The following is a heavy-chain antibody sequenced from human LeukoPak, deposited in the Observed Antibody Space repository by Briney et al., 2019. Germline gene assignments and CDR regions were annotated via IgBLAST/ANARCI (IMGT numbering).Heavy chain of an antibody. Sequence: PRGSLRLSCATSGFIFSTYEMNWVRQAPGKGLEWVAHISRSGTALYYADSVKGRFTISRDNARNSLDLQMNSLRAEDTAVYYCAKWSELPYFDYWGQGAPVTVSS. D-gene: IGHD2-15*01. CDR3: AKWSELPYFDY. CDR2: ISRSGTAL. CDR1: GFIFSTYE. J-gene: IGHJ4*02. V-gene: IGHV3-48*03.